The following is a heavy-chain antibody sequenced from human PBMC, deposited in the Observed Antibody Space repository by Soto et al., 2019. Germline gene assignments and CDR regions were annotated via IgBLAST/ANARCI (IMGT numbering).Heavy chain of an antibody. Sequence: SETLSLTCTVSGGSISSYYWSWIRQPPGKGLEWIGYIYYSGSTNYNPSLKSRVTISVDTSKNQFSLKLSSVTAADTAVHYCARGSGYSGYDGGQLVRGYYFDYWGQGTLVTVSS. D-gene: IGHD5-12*01. CDR2: IYYSGST. CDR1: GGSISSYY. CDR3: ARGSGYSGYDGGQLVRGYYFDY. J-gene: IGHJ4*02. V-gene: IGHV4-59*01.